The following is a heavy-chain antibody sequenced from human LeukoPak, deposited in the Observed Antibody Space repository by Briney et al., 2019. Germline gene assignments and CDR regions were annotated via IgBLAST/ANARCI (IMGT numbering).Heavy chain of an antibody. Sequence: SETLSLTCTVSGGSITNNDYYWGWIRQPPGRGLEWIGFIDYSGGTNYNPSLKSRVIISVDTSKNQFSLKLSSVTAADTAVYYCARHQLSFDYWGQGILVTVSS. CDR1: GGSITNNDYY. CDR2: IDYSGGT. D-gene: IGHD1-1*01. J-gene: IGHJ4*02. CDR3: ARHQLSFDY. V-gene: IGHV4-61*05.